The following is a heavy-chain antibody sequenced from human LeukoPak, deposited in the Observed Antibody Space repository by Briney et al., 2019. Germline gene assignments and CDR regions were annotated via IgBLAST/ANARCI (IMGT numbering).Heavy chain of an antibody. CDR1: GDSVSRGNVA. J-gene: IGHJ4*02. Sequence: SQTLSLTCAISGDSVSRGNVAWNWIRQSPSRRLEWLGRTYYRSKWYSDYAVSVEGRITISPDTSKNQFSLQLESVTLEDTAVYFCARDHDYGDYGTYEDYWGQGTLVTVSP. V-gene: IGHV6-1*01. D-gene: IGHD4-17*01. CDR3: ARDHDYGDYGTYEDY. CDR2: TYYRSKWYS.